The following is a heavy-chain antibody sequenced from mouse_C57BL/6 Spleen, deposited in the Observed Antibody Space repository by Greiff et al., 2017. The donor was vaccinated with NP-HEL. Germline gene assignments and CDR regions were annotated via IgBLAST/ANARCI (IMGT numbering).Heavy chain of an antibody. CDR1: GFNIKDDY. CDR3: TLVEFAY. D-gene: IGHD1-1*01. CDR2: IDPENGDT. J-gene: IGHJ3*01. V-gene: IGHV14-4*01. Sequence: VQLQQSGAELVRPGASVKLSCTASGFNIKDDYMHWVKQRPEQGLEWIGWIDPENGDTEYASKFQGKSTITADISSNTAYLQLSSLTSEDTAVYYCTLVEFAYWGQGTLVTVSA.